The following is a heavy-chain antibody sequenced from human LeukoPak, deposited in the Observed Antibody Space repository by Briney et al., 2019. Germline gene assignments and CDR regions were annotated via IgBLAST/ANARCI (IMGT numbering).Heavy chain of an antibody. CDR2: IKRKSDGATT. CDR1: GFSFSNAW. V-gene: IGHV3-15*01. Sequence: GGSLRLSCAASGFSFSNAWMSWVRQAPGKGLEWVGRIKRKSDGATTDYAAPVEGRFTISRDDSKITLYLQMNSLKTEDTAVYYCTTYHYDFWSGYYLGYWGQGTLVTVSS. D-gene: IGHD3-3*01. CDR3: TTYHYDFWSGYYLGY. J-gene: IGHJ4*02.